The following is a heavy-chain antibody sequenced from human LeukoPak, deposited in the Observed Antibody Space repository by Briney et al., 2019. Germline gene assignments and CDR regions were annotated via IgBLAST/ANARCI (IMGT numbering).Heavy chain of an antibody. Sequence: TGGSLRLSCAASGFTFSSYAMSWVRQAPGKGLEWVSAISGSGGSTYYADSVKGRFTISRDNSKNTLYLRMNSLRAEDPPVYYCASLVVVAATYDAFDIWGQGTMVTVSS. CDR3: ASLVVVAATYDAFDI. CDR2: ISGSGGST. J-gene: IGHJ3*02. CDR1: GFTFSSYA. V-gene: IGHV3-23*01. D-gene: IGHD2-15*01.